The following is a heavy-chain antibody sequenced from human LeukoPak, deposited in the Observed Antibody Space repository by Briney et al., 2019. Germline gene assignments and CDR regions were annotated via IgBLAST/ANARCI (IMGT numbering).Heavy chain of an antibody. CDR3: AKSDTIFGVVSGPYYYYGMDV. CDR1: GFTFSSYA. V-gene: IGHV3-23*01. J-gene: IGHJ6*02. CDR2: ISGSGGST. Sequence: GGSLRLSCAASGFTFSSYAMGWVRQAPGKGLEWVSAISGSGGSTYYADSVKGRFTISRDNSKNTLYLQMNSLRAEDTAVYYCAKSDTIFGVVSGPYYYYGMDVWGQGTTVTVSS. D-gene: IGHD3-3*01.